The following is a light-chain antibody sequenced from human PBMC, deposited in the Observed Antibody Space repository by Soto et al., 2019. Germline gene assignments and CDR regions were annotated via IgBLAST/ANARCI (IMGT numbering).Light chain of an antibody. CDR2: DVR. CDR3: CSYTSSSIRV. CDR1: SSDVGGYNH. J-gene: IGLJ3*02. Sequence: QSVLTQPASVSGSPGQSITISCTGTSSDVGGYNHVSWYQQHPGKAPKLIIYDVRNRPSGVSNRLSGSKSGNTASLTISGLQADDEADYYCCSYTSSSIRVFGGGTKLTVL. V-gene: IGLV2-14*01.